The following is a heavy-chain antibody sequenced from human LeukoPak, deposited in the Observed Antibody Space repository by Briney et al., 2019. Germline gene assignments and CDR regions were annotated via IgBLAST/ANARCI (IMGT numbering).Heavy chain of an antibody. Sequence: PGGSLRLSCTASGFTFGDYSMSWFRQAPGKGLEWVGFIRSKTYGGTPEYAASVKGRFSISRDDSKRAAYLQMNSLKTEDTALYYCTRIGSGVRGSYTFDYWGQGTLVTVSS. D-gene: IGHD1-26*01. CDR3: TRIGSGVRGSYTFDY. CDR2: IRSKTYGGTP. J-gene: IGHJ4*02. V-gene: IGHV3-49*03. CDR1: GFTFGDYS.